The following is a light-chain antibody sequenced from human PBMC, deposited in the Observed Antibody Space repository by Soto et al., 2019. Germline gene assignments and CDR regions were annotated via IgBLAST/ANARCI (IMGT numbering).Light chain of an antibody. Sequence: QSALTQPASVSGSPGQSITLSCTGTSSDVGGYNYVSWYQHHPGKAPKLIIYDVTNRPSGVSNPFSGSKSGNTASLTISGLQPEDEADSYCSSYTTTNTRQIVFGTGTKVTVL. CDR3: SSYTTTNTRQIV. V-gene: IGLV2-14*03. CDR1: SSDVGGYNY. J-gene: IGLJ1*01. CDR2: DVT.